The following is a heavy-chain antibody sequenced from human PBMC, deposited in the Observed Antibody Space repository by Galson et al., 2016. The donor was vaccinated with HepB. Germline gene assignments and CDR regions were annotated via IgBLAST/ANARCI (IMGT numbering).Heavy chain of an antibody. CDR2: IHYSGSS. CDR3: ARARKDGYNNGALFDS. Sequence: LRLSCAASGFTFSSYGMHWVRQPPGKGLEWIGYIHYSGSSNYNPSLKSRVTISVDISKNQFSLNLSSVTAADTAVYYCARARKDGYNNGALFDSWGQGTLLAVSS. D-gene: IGHD5-24*01. V-gene: IGHV4-59*01. J-gene: IGHJ4*02. CDR1: GFTFSSYG.